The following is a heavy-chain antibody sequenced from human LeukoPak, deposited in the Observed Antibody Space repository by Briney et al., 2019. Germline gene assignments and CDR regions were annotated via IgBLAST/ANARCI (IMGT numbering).Heavy chain of an antibody. CDR1: GGSISSYY. CDR3: ARVSGYDWESFYDY. Sequence: SETLSLTCTVSGGSISSYYWSWIRQPPGKGLEWFGYIYYSGSTNYNPSLKSRVTISVDTSKSQFSLKLSSVTAADTAMYYCARVSGYDWESFYDYWGQGSLVTVSS. J-gene: IGHJ4*02. V-gene: IGHV4-59*01. D-gene: IGHD5-12*01. CDR2: IYYSGST.